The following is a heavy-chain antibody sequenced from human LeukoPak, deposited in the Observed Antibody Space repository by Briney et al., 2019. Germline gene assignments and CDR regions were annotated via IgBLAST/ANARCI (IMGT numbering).Heavy chain of an antibody. J-gene: IGHJ6*02. CDR3: ARDPYDFWSGYGRYGMDV. CDR2: INHSGST. D-gene: IGHD3-3*01. Sequence: PSETLSLTCAVYGGSFSGYYWSWIRQPPGKGLEWIGGINHSGSTNYNPSLKSRVTISVGTSKNQFSLKLSSVTAADTAVYYCARDPYDFWSGYGRYGMDVWGQGTTVTVSS. V-gene: IGHV4-34*01. CDR1: GGSFSGYY.